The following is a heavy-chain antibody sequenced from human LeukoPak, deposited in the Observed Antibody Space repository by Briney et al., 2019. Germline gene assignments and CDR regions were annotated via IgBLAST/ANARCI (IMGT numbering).Heavy chain of an antibody. J-gene: IGHJ5*02. CDR3: ARRRAGYCSSTSCFWFDP. D-gene: IGHD2-2*01. Sequence: GEYLKISCKGSGYSFTSYWIGWVRQMPGKGLEWMGIIYPGDSDTRYSPSFQGQVTISADKSISTAYLQWSSLKASDTAMYYCARRRAGYCSSTSCFWFDPWGQGTLVTVSS. CDR2: IYPGDSDT. CDR1: GYSFTSYW. V-gene: IGHV5-51*01.